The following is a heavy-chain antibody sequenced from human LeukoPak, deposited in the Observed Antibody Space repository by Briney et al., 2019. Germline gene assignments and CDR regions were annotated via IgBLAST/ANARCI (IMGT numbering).Heavy chain of an antibody. J-gene: IGHJ3*02. D-gene: IGHD2-15*01. Sequence: SETLSLTCTVSGGSISSGDYYWSWIRQPPGKGLEWIGYIYYSGSTYYNPSLKSRVTISVDTSKNQFSLKLSSVTAADTAVYYCARFPAGIVVVVAATYPDAFDIWGQGTMVTVSS. V-gene: IGHV4-30-4*01. CDR1: GGSISSGDYY. CDR2: IYYSGST. CDR3: ARFPAGIVVVVAATYPDAFDI.